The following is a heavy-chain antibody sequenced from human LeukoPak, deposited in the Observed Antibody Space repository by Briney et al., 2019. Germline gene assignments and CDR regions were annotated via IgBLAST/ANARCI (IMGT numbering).Heavy chain of an antibody. D-gene: IGHD3-3*01. Sequence: QPGGSLRLSCAASGFTFSSYAMSWVRQAPGKGLEWVSYISSSGSTIYYADSVKGRFTISRDNAKNSLYLQMNSLRAEDTAVYYCARDSITIFGPAGVDPWGQGTLVTVSS. CDR2: ISSSGSTI. J-gene: IGHJ5*02. V-gene: IGHV3-48*04. CDR1: GFTFSSYA. CDR3: ARDSITIFGPAGVDP.